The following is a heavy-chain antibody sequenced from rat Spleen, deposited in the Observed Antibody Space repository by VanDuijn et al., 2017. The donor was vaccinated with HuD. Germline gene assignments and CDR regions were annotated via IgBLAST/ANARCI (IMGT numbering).Heavy chain of an antibody. Sequence: EVQLVESGGGLVQPGRSMKLSCAASGFTFSSFALAWVRQAPTKGLEWVASISYDGGNTYYRDSVKGRFTISRDNAKSSLYLQMDSLRSEDMATYYCVRQGYLRDWYFDFWGPGTMVTVSS. V-gene: IGHV5-29*01. J-gene: IGHJ1*01. CDR3: VRQGYLRDWYFDF. D-gene: IGHD2-5*01. CDR2: ISYDGGNT. CDR1: GFTFSSFA.